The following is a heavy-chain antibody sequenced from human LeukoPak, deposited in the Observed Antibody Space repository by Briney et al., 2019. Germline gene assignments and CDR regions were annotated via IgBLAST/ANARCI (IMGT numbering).Heavy chain of an antibody. V-gene: IGHV1-2*02. CDR1: GYTFTGYY. J-gene: IGHJ4*02. CDR3: ARDLGRPYYFDY. D-gene: IGHD7-27*01. Sequence: ASVKVSCKASGYTFTGYYMHWVRQAPGQGLERMGWINPNSGGTNYAQNFQGRVTMTRDTSISTAYMELSRLRCDDTAVYYCARDLGRPYYFDYWGQGTLVTVSS. CDR2: INPNSGGT.